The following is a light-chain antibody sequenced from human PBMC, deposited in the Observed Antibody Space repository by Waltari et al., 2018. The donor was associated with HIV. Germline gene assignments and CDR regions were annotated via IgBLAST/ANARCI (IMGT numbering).Light chain of an antibody. CDR3: AVWDDSLNGWV. CDR1: SSNIGSNT. V-gene: IGLV1-44*01. Sequence: QSVLTQPPSTSGTPGQRVTISCSGSSSNIGSNTVNWYQQPPGTAPNLLIYSKNPRPSGVPDRFSGSKSGTSASLAISGLQSEDEADYYCAVWDDSLNGWVFGGGTKLTVL. J-gene: IGLJ2*01. CDR2: SKN.